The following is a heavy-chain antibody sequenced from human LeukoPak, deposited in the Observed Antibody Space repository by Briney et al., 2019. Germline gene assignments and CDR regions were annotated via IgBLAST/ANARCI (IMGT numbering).Heavy chain of an antibody. V-gene: IGHV3-7*01. CDR2: IKQDGSET. D-gene: IGHD3-22*01. Sequence: HAGGSLRLSCAASGFTFSNYWMSWVRQAPGKGLEWVANIKQDGSETYYVDSVKGRFTISRDNAKNSLYLQMNSLRAEDTAVYYCARDIMYYCDSPRGDAFDIWGQGTMVTVSS. CDR3: ARDIMYYCDSPRGDAFDI. J-gene: IGHJ3*02. CDR1: GFTFSNYW.